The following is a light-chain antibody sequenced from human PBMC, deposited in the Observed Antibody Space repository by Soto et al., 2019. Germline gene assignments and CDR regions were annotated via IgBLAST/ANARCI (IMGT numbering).Light chain of an antibody. CDR2: GAS. CDR3: QQYGSSPRA. CDR1: QSVSSSY. Sequence: EIVLTQSPGTLSLSPGERATLSCRASQSVSSSYFAWYQQKPGQAPRLLIYGASSRATGIPDRFSGSGCGTDFTLTISRLEPEYFAVYYCQQYGSSPRAFGQGTKVEIK. J-gene: IGKJ1*01. V-gene: IGKV3-20*01.